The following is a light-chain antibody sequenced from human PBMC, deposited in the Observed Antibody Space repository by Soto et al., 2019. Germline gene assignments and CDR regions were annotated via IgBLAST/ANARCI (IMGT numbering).Light chain of an antibody. CDR3: QQYNNWRTWT. CDR1: QSISDT. J-gene: IGKJ1*01. V-gene: IGKV3-15*01. Sequence: EIVLTQSPVTLSVSPGGRATLSCRASQSISDTLAWYQQKPGQAPRLLIYGASTRATGIPARFSGSGSGTEFTLTISSLQSEDFAVYYCQQYNNWRTWTFGQGTKVDIK. CDR2: GAS.